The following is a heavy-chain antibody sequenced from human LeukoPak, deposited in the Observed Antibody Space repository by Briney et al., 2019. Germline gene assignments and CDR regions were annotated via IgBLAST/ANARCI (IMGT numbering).Heavy chain of an antibody. V-gene: IGHV4-39*07. CDR3: ARENAAAGGPSFDY. D-gene: IGHD6-13*01. CDR2: INHSGST. J-gene: IGHJ4*02. Sequence: PSETLSLTCTVSGGSISSSSYYWSWIRQPPGKGLEWIGEINHSGSTNYNPSLKSRVTISVDTSKNQFSLKLSSVTAADTAVYYCARENAAAGGPSFDYWGQGTLVTVSS. CDR1: GGSISSSSYY.